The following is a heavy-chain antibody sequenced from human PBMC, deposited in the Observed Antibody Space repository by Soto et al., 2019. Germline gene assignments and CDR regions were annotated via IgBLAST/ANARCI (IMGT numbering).Heavy chain of an antibody. CDR2: ISSSSSYT. CDR3: ARDLELDTAMVLYY. D-gene: IGHD5-18*01. CDR1: GFTFSDYY. Sequence: PGRSLRLSCAASGFTFSDYYMSCIRQAPGKGLEWVSYISSSSSYTNYADSVKGRFTISSDNAKNSLYLQMNSLRAEDTAVYYCARDLELDTAMVLYYWGQGTVVTSPQ. J-gene: IGHJ4*02. V-gene: IGHV3-11*06.